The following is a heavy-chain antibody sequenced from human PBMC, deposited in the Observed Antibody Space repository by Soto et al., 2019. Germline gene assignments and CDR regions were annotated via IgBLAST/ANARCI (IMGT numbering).Heavy chain of an antibody. V-gene: IGHV1-69*01. Sequence: QVQLVQSGAEVSKPGSSVKVSCKASGGTFSRHAISWVRQAPGQGLEWVGGIIPIFGTANHAQKFQGRVTIIADESTSTVYMELSSLRSADTAMYYCARGWGYDSNDYYYAYWGQGTLVIVSS. CDR3: ARGWGYDSNDYYYAY. J-gene: IGHJ4*02. CDR2: IIPIFGTA. CDR1: GGTFSRHA. D-gene: IGHD3-22*01.